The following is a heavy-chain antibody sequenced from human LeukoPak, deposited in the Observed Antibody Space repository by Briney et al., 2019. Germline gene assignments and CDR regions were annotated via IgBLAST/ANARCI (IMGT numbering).Heavy chain of an antibody. CDR2: IYTSGST. J-gene: IGHJ4*02. CDR1: GASISSYY. D-gene: IGHD4-23*01. V-gene: IGHV4-4*07. Sequence: SETLSLTCTVSGASISSYYWSWIRQPAGKGLEWIGRIYTSGSTNYDPSLKSRVTMSADTSKNQFSLKLSSVTAADTAVYFCALQGQSNSHLDFWGQGTLVTVSS. CDR3: ALQGQSNSHLDF.